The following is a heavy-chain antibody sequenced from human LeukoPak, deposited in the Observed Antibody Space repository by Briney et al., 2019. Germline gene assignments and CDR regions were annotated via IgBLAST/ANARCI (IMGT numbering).Heavy chain of an antibody. Sequence: GGSLRLSCAASGFTFSSYCMSWVRQAPGKGLEGVSAISGSGGSTYYADSLKGRFTISRDNSKNTLYLQMNSLRAEDTAVYYCAKDFFQWELLLALSAFDIWGQGTMVTVSS. V-gene: IGHV3-23*01. D-gene: IGHD1-26*01. J-gene: IGHJ3*02. CDR1: GFTFSSYC. CDR3: AKDFFQWELLLALSAFDI. CDR2: ISGSGGST.